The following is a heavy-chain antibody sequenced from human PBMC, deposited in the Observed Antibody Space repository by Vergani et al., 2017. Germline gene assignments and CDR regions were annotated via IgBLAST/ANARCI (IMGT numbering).Heavy chain of an antibody. V-gene: IGHV3-21*01. J-gene: IGHJ4*03. CDR3: AREMSNEGFDY. Sequence: EVQLVESGGGLVNPGGCLTLSCVASGFSLSTYTFNWVRQAPGGGLEGVSSLNKNNYYSYYDDSVKGRFTISRDNAKNSLFLQMSSLKVEDTGVYYCAREMSNEGFDYWGHEARVTISS. CDR2: LNKNNYYS. D-gene: IGHD4-11*01. CDR1: GFSLSTYT.